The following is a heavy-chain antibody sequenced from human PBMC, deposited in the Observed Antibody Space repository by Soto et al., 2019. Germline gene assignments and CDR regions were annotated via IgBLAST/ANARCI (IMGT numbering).Heavy chain of an antibody. CDR3: AKNFEPPARWFGETYAVDI. CDR2: ISGSGGST. J-gene: IGHJ3*02. D-gene: IGHD3-10*01. Sequence: EVQLLESGGGLVQPGGSLRLSCAASGFTFSSYAMSWVRQAPGKGLEWVSAISGSGGSTYYADSVKGRFTISRENSKNTLYLQMNSMRAEDTAVYYCAKNFEPPARWFGETYAVDIWGQGTMVTVSS. CDR1: GFTFSSYA. V-gene: IGHV3-23*01.